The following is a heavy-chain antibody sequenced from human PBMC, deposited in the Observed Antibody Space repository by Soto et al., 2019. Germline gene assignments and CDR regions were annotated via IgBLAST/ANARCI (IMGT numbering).Heavy chain of an antibody. J-gene: IGHJ4*02. CDR2: ISYDGSNK. CDR3: AKDFRGSYTFFDY. V-gene: IGHV3-30*18. CDR1: GFTFSSYG. D-gene: IGHD1-26*01. Sequence: GGSLRLSCAASGFTFSSYGMHWVRQAPGKGLEWVAVISYDGSNKYYADSVKGRFTISRDNSKNTLYLQMNSLRAEDTAVYYCAKDFRGSYTFFDYWGQGTLVTVSS.